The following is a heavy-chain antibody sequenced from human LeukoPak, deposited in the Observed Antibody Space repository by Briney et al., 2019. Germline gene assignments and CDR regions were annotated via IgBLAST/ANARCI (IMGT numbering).Heavy chain of an antibody. Sequence: GGSLTLSCAASGFIFSNFAMSWVRQAPGKGLEWVSSMSVSAESTFYADSVKGRFTISRDNSKNTLYLQMNSLRAEDTAVYYCAKDPTDYSNYEWPNNWFDPWGQGTLVTVSS. J-gene: IGHJ5*02. CDR1: GFIFSNFA. V-gene: IGHV3-23*01. CDR3: AKDPTDYSNYEWPNNWFDP. D-gene: IGHD4-11*01. CDR2: MSVSAEST.